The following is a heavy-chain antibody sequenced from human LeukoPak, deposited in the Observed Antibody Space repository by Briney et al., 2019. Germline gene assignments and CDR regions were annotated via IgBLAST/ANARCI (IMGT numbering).Heavy chain of an antibody. J-gene: IGHJ4*02. CDR1: GFSFADEY. D-gene: IGHD6-19*01. V-gene: IGHV3-11*03. Sequence: GGSLRLSCAVSGFSFADEYMSWIRQAPGQGLEWVSYISNTGSYTNYADSVEGRFTISRDNTANSLYLQMNSLRAEDTAVYYCARSRGAGPGAYFDYWGQGTVVTVTS. CDR2: ISNTGSYT. CDR3: ARSRGAGPGAYFDY.